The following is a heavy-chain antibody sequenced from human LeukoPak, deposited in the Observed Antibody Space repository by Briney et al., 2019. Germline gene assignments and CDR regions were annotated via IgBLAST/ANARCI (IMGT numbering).Heavy chain of an antibody. CDR1: GFTFSSYS. D-gene: IGHD3/OR15-3a*01. CDR2: ISTSSTII. V-gene: IGHV3-48*01. Sequence: GSLRLSCAASGFTFSSYSVNWVRQAPGKGLEWVSYISTSSTIIYYADSVRGRFTISRDNAKDSLYLQMDSLRAEDTAVYYCARDVDWAFDYWGQGTLVTVSS. CDR3: ARDVDWAFDY. J-gene: IGHJ4*02.